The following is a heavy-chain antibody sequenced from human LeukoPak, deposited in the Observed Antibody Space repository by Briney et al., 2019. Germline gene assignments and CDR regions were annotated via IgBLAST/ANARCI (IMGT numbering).Heavy chain of an antibody. CDR2: IIGSGSEK. CDR1: GFTFNSYS. Sequence: GRTLRLSCGGSGFTFNSYSMNWVRQAPGKGLEWVASIIGSGSEKFYADSLKGRFTISRDNSKNSLYLQMNSLRVEDTAVYYCAKVQSDIVGAMFFSFDVWGQGTMVSVSS. CDR3: AKVQSDIVGAMFFSFDV. J-gene: IGHJ3*01. V-gene: IGHV3-21*06. D-gene: IGHD1-26*01.